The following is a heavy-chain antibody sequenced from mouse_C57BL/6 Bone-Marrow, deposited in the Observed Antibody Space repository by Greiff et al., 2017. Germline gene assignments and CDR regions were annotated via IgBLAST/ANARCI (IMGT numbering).Heavy chain of an antibody. CDR2: ISSGGSYT. D-gene: IGHD1-1*01. J-gene: IGHJ2*01. CDR1: GFTFSSYG. CDR3: ARPRSYYGSSPFDY. V-gene: IGHV5-6*01. Sequence: EVKLVESGGDLVKPGGSLKLSCAASGFTFSSYGMSWVRQTPDKRLEWVATISSGGSYTYYPDSVKGRFTISRDNAKNTLYLQMSSLKSEDTAMYYCARPRSYYGSSPFDYWGQGTTLTVSS.